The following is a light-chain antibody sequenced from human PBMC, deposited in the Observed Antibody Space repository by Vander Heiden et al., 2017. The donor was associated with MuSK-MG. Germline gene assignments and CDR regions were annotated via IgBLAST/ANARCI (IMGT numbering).Light chain of an antibody. J-gene: IGKJ1*01. V-gene: IGKV1-39*01. CDR3: QQSDSTPNT. CDR1: QSISSY. Sequence: DIQMTQSPSSLSASVGDRGTITCRASQSISSYLNWYQQKPGKAPKLLIYAASSLQSGVPSRFSGSGSGTYFTLTISRLQPEDFATYYCQQSDSTPNTFGQGTKVEIK. CDR2: AAS.